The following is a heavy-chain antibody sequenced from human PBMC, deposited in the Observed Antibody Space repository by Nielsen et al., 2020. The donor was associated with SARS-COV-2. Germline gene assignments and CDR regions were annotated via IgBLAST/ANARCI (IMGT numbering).Heavy chain of an antibody. Sequence: SETLSLTCAVYGGSFSGYYWSWIRQPPGKGLEWIGEINHSGSTNYNPSLKSRVTISVDTSKNQFSLKLSSVTAADTAVYYCARPLRYYYGSGSYGQYFQHWGQGTLVTVSS. CDR2: INHSGST. CDR1: GGSFSGYY. V-gene: IGHV4-34*01. CDR3: ARPLRYYYGSGSYGQYFQH. D-gene: IGHD3-10*01. J-gene: IGHJ1*01.